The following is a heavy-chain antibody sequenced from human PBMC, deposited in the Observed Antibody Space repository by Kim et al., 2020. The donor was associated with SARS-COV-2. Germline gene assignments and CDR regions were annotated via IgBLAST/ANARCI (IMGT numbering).Heavy chain of an antibody. D-gene: IGHD6-13*01. V-gene: IGHV1-69*01. J-gene: IGHJ4*02. Sequence: PKFQGRVTSTADESTSTAYMELSSLRSEDTAVYYCARDQPHSSSWYYFDYWGQGTLVTVSS. CDR3: ARDQPHSSSWYYFDY.